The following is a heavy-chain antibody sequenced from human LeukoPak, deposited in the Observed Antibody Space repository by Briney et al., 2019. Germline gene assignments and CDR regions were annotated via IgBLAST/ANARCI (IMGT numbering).Heavy chain of an antibody. V-gene: IGHV1-2*02. D-gene: IGHD1-1*01. Sequence: ASVKVSCKASGYTFTGYYMHWVRQAPGQGLEWMGWINPNSGGTNYAQKSQGRVTMTRDTSISTAYMELSRLRSDDTAVYYCAITTGNAADYYYGMDVWGQGTTVTVSS. CDR2: INPNSGGT. CDR1: GYTFTGYY. CDR3: AITTGNAADYYYGMDV. J-gene: IGHJ6*02.